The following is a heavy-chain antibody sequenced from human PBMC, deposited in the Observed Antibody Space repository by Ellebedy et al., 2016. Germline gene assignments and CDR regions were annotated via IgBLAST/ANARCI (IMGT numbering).Heavy chain of an antibody. CDR2: IYHNGTT. D-gene: IGHD1-26*01. CDR3: ARRWEGTFLYHYLEV. V-gene: IGHV4-4*02. J-gene: IGHJ6*03. CDR1: GASITSDNW. Sequence: SETLSLTCAVSGASITSDNWWSWVRPAPGKGLEWIGEIYHNGTTNFNPSLKSRVAMSLDRSKNHFSLKVTSVNAADTAIYYCARRWEGTFLYHYLEVWGKGTTVTVSS.